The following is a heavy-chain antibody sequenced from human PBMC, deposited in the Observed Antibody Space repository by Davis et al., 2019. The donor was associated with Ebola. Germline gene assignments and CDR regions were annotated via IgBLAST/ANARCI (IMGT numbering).Heavy chain of an antibody. V-gene: IGHV6-1*01. CDR3: ARLRSYYYYYGMDV. CDR1: GDSVSSNSAA. CDR2: TYYRSKWYN. J-gene: IGHJ6*02. Sequence: SQTLSLTCAISGDSVSSNSAAWNWIRQSPSRGLEWLGRTYYRSKWYNDYAVSVKSRITINPDTSKNQFSLKLSSVTAADTAVYYCARLRSYYYYYGMDVWGQGTTVTVSS.